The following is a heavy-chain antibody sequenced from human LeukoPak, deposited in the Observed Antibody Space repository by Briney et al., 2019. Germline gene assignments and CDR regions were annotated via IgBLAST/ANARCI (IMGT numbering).Heavy chain of an antibody. J-gene: IGHJ5*02. V-gene: IGHV4-34*01. CDR1: GGSFSGYY. CDR3: ARGLVDSAIRSDTAMVATVVTRGGIRFDP. CDR2: INHSGST. Sequence: PSETLSLTCAVYGGSFSGYYWSWIRQPPGKGLEWIGEINHSGSTNYNPSLKSRVTISVDTSKNQFSLKLSSVTAADTAVYYCARGLVDSAIRSDTAMVATVVTRGGIRFDPWGQGTLVTVSS. D-gene: IGHD5-18*01.